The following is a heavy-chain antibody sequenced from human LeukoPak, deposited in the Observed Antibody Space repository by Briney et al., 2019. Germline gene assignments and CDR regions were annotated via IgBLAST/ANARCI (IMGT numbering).Heavy chain of an antibody. D-gene: IGHD3-3*01. Sequence: GGSLRLSCAASGFTFSSYWMHWVRQAPGKGLVWVSRINSDGSSTSYADSVKGRFTISRDNAKNTLYLQMNSLRAEDTAVYYCARDLLEVGFWSGYCTGYYYGMDVWGQGTTVTVSS. CDR2: INSDGSST. CDR3: ARDLLEVGFWSGYCTGYYYGMDV. J-gene: IGHJ6*02. V-gene: IGHV3-74*01. CDR1: GFTFSSYW.